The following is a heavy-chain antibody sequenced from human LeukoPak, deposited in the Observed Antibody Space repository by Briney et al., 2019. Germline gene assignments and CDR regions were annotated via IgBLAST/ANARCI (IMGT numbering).Heavy chain of an antibody. CDR3: ARGAATCDP. CDR2: INHSGST. V-gene: IGHV4-34*01. D-gene: IGHD6-13*01. Sequence: PSETLSLTCAVYGGSFSGYYWSWIRQCPEKGLEWIGEINHSGSTNYNPSLKSRVTISVDTSKSQFSLKLSSVTAADTAVYYCARGAATCDPWGQGTLVTVSS. J-gene: IGHJ5*02. CDR1: GGSFSGYY.